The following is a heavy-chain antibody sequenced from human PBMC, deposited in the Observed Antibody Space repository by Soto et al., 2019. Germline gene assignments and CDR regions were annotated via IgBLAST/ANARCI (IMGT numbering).Heavy chain of an antibody. V-gene: IGHV1-24*01. CDR2: FDSEDGET. CDR1: GYTLTELS. CDR3: AGEYGSGTPSNDYGMDV. J-gene: IGHJ6*02. Sequence: ASVKVSCKVSGYTLTELSMHWVRQAPGKGLEWMGGFDSEDGETIYAQKFQGRVTMTEDTSTDTAYMELSSLRSEDTAVYYCAGEYGSGTPSNDYGMDVWGQGTTVTVSS. D-gene: IGHD3-10*01.